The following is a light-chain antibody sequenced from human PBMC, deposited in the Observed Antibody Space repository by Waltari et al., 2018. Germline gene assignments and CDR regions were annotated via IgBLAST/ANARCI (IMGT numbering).Light chain of an antibody. Sequence: QAVLTQPSSLSASPGASASLTCTLRSGINVGAYRIYWYQQKPGSPPQYLLRYKSDSDKGLGSGVPSRFSGSKDAWANAGILLISGLQSDDEADYYCMIFHGNAWVFGGGTKLTVL. CDR1: SGINVGAYR. CDR3: MIFHGNAWV. J-gene: IGLJ2*01. CDR2: YKSDSDK. V-gene: IGLV5-45*03.